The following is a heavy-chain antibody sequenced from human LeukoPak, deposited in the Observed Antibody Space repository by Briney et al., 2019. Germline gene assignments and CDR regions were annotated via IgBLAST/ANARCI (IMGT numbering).Heavy chain of an antibody. Sequence: SETLSLTCTVSGGSISSYYWSWIRQPPGKGLEWIGYIYYSGSTNYNPSLKSRVTISVDTSKNQFSLKLSSVTAADTAVYYCARVVTMVRGVTLYYFDYWGQGTLVTVSS. V-gene: IGHV4-59*08. J-gene: IGHJ4*02. D-gene: IGHD3-10*01. CDR2: IYYSGST. CDR3: ARVVTMVRGVTLYYFDY. CDR1: GGSISSYY.